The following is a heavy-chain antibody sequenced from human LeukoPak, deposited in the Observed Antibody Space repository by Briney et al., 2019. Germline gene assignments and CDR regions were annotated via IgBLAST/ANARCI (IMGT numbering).Heavy chain of an antibody. J-gene: IGHJ4*02. Sequence: GGSLRLSCAASGFTFSSYSMNWVRQAPGKGLEWVSYISSSSSTIYYADSVKGRFTISRDNAKNSLYLQMNSLRAEDTAVYYCARVLSPRRKDIVVVPAAIMAVGDLDYWGQGTLVTVSS. CDR3: ARVLSPRRKDIVVVPAAIMAVGDLDY. D-gene: IGHD2-2*01. CDR1: GFTFSSYS. V-gene: IGHV3-48*01. CDR2: ISSSSSTI.